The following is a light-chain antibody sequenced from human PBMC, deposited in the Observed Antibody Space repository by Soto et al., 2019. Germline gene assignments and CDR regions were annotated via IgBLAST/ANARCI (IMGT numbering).Light chain of an antibody. CDR2: GAS. CDR3: QQRSNWPT. J-gene: IGKJ5*01. V-gene: IGKV3D-20*02. Sequence: EIVLTQSPGSLSLSPRERATLSCRASQSVSSNHLAWYQQKPGQAPRLLIYGASTRATGVPARFSGSGSGTEFTLTISSLESEDFAIYYCQQRSNWPTFGQGTRLEI. CDR1: QSVSSNH.